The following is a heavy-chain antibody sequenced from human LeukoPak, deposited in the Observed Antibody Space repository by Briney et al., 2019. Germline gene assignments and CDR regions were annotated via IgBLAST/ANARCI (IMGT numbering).Heavy chain of an antibody. CDR3: ARVVPAVTTSSITHFDY. D-gene: IGHD4-17*01. CDR2: IYYSGST. J-gene: IGHJ4*02. CDR1: GGSISSGGYY. V-gene: IGHV4-31*03. Sequence: SQTLSLTCTVSGGSISSGGYYWSWIRQHPGKGLEWIGYIYYSGSTYYNPSLKSRVTISVDTSKNQFSLKLSSVTAADTAVYYCARVVPAVTTSSITHFDYWGQGTLVTVSS.